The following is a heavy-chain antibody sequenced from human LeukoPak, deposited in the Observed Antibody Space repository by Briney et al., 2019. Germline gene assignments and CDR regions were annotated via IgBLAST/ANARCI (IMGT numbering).Heavy chain of an antibody. CDR3: ARDRGSYSNWCFDL. D-gene: IGHD1-26*01. CDR2: ISSSGSTI. J-gene: IGHJ2*01. CDR1: GFTFSDYY. Sequence: PGGSLRLSCAASGFTFSDYYMSWIRQAPGKGLEWVSYISSSGSTIYYADSVKGRFTISRDNAKNSLYLQMNSLRAEDTAVYYCARDRGSYSNWCFDLWGRGTLVTVSS. V-gene: IGHV3-11*01.